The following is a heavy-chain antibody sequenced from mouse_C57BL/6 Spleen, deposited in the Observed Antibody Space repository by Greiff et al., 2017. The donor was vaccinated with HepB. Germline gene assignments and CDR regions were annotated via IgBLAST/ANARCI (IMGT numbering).Heavy chain of an antibody. V-gene: IGHV1-53*01. Sequence: KPGQGLEGVGNINPSNGRTNYNEKFKSKATRTVDKSSSTSYMQLSSLTAEDSAVYYCARAHYYGSSYGYFDVWGAGTTVTVSS. D-gene: IGHD1-1*01. CDR3: ARAHYYGSSYGYFDV. CDR2: INPSNGRT. J-gene: IGHJ1*01.